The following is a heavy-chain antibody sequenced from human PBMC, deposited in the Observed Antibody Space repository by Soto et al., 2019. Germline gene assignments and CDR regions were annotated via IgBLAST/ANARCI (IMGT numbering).Heavy chain of an antibody. CDR2: ISSTTNYI. Sequence: GGSLRLRCAASECAFSSYAMHGVRPVPGKGLEWVSSISSTTNYIYYGDSMKGRFTISRDNAKNSLYLEMNSLRAEDTAVYYCARESEDLTSNFDYWGQGTLVTVSS. CDR3: ARESEDLTSNFDY. CDR1: ECAFSSYA. J-gene: IGHJ4*02. V-gene: IGHV3-21*06.